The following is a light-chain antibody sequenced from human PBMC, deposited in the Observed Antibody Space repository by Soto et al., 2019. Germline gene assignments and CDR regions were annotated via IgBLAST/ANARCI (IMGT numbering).Light chain of an antibody. J-gene: IGLJ1*01. Sequence: QSALTQPASVSGSPGQSITISCTGTSSDVGGYNYVSWYQRRPGKAPKLMIYDVGNRPSGVSNRFSGSKSGNTASLTISGLQAEDEADYYCSSYTNSSIVFGTGTKLTVL. V-gene: IGLV2-14*01. CDR3: SSYTNSSIV. CDR1: SSDVGGYNY. CDR2: DVG.